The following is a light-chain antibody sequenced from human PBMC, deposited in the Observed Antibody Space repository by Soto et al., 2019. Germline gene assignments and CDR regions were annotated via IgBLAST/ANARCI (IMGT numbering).Light chain of an antibody. J-gene: IGKJ3*01. CDR1: QSVDSSY. V-gene: IGKV3-20*01. Sequence: EIVLTQSPGTLSLSPGERATLSCRASQSVDSSYLAWYQQKPGQAPRLLIYGASSRPTGIPDRFSGSGSGTAFTLTISSLEPEDFSVSYCPLFGSPFTCGPGTKVDSK. CDR3: PLFGSPFT. CDR2: GAS.